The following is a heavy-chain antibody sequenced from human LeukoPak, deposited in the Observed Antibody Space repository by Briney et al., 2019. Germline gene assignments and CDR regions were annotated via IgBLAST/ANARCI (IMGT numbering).Heavy chain of an antibody. V-gene: IGHV1-69*04. CDR1: GGTFSSYA. Sequence: GASVKVSCKASGGTFSSYAISWVRQAPGQGLEWMGRIIPILGIANYAQKFQGRVTITADKSTSTAYMELSSLRSEDTAVYYCARNTYYYGSGGLATSYYYYGMDVWGQGTTVTVSS. D-gene: IGHD3-10*01. J-gene: IGHJ6*02. CDR3: ARNTYYYGSGGLATSYYYYGMDV. CDR2: IIPILGIA.